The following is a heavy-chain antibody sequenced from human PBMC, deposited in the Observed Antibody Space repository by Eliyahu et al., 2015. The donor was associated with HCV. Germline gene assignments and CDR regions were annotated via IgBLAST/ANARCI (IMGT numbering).Heavy chain of an antibody. Sequence: EVQLVESGGGLVQPGGSLRLSCAASGFTFSSYWMHWVRQVPGKGLVWVSRINSDGSRTFYADSVKGRFTISRDNAKNTVYLQMNSLRVEDTAVYYCVRDILPGVYWGQGTLVTVSS. CDR2: INSDGSRT. CDR3: VRDILPGVY. J-gene: IGHJ4*02. CDR1: GFTFSSYW. V-gene: IGHV3-74*01.